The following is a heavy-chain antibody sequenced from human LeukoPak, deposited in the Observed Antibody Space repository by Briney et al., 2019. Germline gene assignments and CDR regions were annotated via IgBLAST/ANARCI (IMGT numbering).Heavy chain of an antibody. V-gene: IGHV3-11*01. Sequence: GGSLRLSCAASGFTLSDYYMSWIRQAPGKGLEWVSYISSSGSTIYYADSVKGRFTISRDNAKNSLYLQMNSLRAEDTAVYYCARDSTSNYPDYRGQGTLVTVSS. CDR3: ARDSTSNYPDY. CDR1: GFTLSDYY. D-gene: IGHD2-2*01. CDR2: ISSSGSTI. J-gene: IGHJ4*02.